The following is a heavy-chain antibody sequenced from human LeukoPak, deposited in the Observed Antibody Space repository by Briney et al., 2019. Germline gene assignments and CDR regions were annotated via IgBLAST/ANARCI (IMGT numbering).Heavy chain of an antibody. J-gene: IGHJ4*02. CDR3: ATDQRYAFDY. CDR2: IRTTAEGAKYA. V-gene: IGHV3-48*02. Sequence: GGSLRLTCATSGFSFTDYPMNWVRQAPGKGLEWISNIRTTAEGAKYAYYADSVKGRVTISRDDGKNTLYLHMNSLRDDDTAVYYCATDQRYAFDYWGQGILVTVSS. D-gene: IGHD3-9*01. CDR1: GFSFTDYP.